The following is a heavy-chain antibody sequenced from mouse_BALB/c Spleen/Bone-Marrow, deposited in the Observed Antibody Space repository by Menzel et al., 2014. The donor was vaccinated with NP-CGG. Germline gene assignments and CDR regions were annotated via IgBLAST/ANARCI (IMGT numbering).Heavy chain of an antibody. CDR1: GFDFSRYW. J-gene: IGHJ4*01. V-gene: IGHV4-1*02. CDR3: ARLGYYGAMDY. CDR2: INPDSSTI. D-gene: IGHD1-1*01. Sequence: DVQLQESGGGLAQPGGSLKLSCAASGFDFSRYWMSWVRQDPGKGLEWIGEINPDSSTINYTPSLKDKFIISRDNAKNTLYLQMSKVRSEDTALYYCARLGYYGAMDYWGQGTSVTVSS.